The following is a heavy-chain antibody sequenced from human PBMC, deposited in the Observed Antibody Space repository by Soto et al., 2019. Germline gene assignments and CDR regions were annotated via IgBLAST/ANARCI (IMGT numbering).Heavy chain of an antibody. Sequence: SLRLSCAASGFTFSSYWMSWVRQAPGKGLEWVANIKQDGSEKYYVDSVKGRFTISRDNAKNSLYLQMNSLRAEDTAVYYCARIVGATSPDAFDIWGQGTMVTVSS. D-gene: IGHD1-26*01. V-gene: IGHV3-7*03. CDR1: GFTFSSYW. J-gene: IGHJ3*02. CDR2: IKQDGSEK. CDR3: ARIVGATSPDAFDI.